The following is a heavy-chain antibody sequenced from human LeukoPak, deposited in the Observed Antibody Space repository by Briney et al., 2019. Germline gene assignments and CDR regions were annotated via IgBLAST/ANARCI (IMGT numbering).Heavy chain of an antibody. CDR1: GFTFSSYW. D-gene: IGHD4/OR15-4a*01. V-gene: IGHV3-7*04. CDR2: IKEDGSEK. CDR3: VRGRSRCFY. Sequence: GGSLRLSCAASGFTFSSYWMSWVRQAPGKGLEWVATIKEDGSEKYYVDSVKGRFTISRDNAKNTLYLQMNSLRAEDTAVYYCVRGRSRCFYWGQGTLVTVSS. J-gene: IGHJ4*02.